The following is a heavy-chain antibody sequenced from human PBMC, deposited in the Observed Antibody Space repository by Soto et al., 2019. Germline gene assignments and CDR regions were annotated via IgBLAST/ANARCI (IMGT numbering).Heavy chain of an antibody. J-gene: IGHJ4*02. CDR2: IKQDGTDK. CDR3: ARDNGPSDF. CDR1: GYSFRSYW. Sequence: GSLRLSCVGSGYSFRSYWMSWVRQTPGKGLEWVAKIKQDGTDKYYVGSVKGRVTISRDNSKNSLYLQMNRLRAEDTGIYFCARDNGPSDFWGRGTLVTVSS. V-gene: IGHV3-7*01.